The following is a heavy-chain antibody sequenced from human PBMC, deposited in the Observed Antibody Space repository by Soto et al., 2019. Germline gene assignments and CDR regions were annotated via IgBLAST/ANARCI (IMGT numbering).Heavy chain of an antibody. CDR2: IYSGGST. Sequence: GGSLRLSCAASGFTVSSNYMSWVRQAPGKGLEWVSVIYSGGSTYYADCVKGRFTISRDNSKNTLYLQMNSLRAEDTAVYYCALNAAITIFGVVNLPSYYIDVWGKGTTVTVSS. V-gene: IGHV3-66*01. CDR3: ALNAAITIFGVVNLPSYYIDV. J-gene: IGHJ6*03. D-gene: IGHD3-3*01. CDR1: GFTVSSNY.